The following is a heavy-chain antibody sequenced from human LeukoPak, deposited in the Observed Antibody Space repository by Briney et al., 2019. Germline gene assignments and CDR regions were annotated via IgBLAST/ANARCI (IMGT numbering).Heavy chain of an antibody. CDR1: GFTFSSYG. V-gene: IGHV3-30*18. D-gene: IGHD3-3*01. CDR3: AKDLILYYDFWSGYSAKPWDGTGYGMDV. Sequence: GRSLRLSCAASGFTFSSYGMHWVRQAPGKGLEWVAVISYDGSNKYYADYVKGRFTISRDNSKNTLYLQMNSLRAEDTAVYYCAKDLILYYDFWSGYSAKPWDGTGYGMDVWGQGTTVTVSS. CDR2: ISYDGSNK. J-gene: IGHJ6*02.